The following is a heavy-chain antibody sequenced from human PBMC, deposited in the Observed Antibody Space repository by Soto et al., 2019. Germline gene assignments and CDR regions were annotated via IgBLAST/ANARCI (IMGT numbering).Heavy chain of an antibody. V-gene: IGHV1-2*04. CDR2: INPNSGGT. CDR1: GYTFTGYY. D-gene: IGHD2-15*01. Sequence: ASVKVSCKASGYTFTGYYMHWVRQAPGQGLEWMGWINPNSGGTNYAQKFQGWVTMTRDTSISTAYMELSRLRSDDTAVYYCARGYCSGGSCYSEDYYYYGMDVWGQGPRSPSP. CDR3: ARGYCSGGSCYSEDYYYYGMDV. J-gene: IGHJ6*02.